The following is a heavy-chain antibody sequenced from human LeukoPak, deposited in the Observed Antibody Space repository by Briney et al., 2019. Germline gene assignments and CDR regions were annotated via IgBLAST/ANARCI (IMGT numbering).Heavy chain of an antibody. V-gene: IGHV3-48*01. Sequence: PGGSLRLSCAASGFTFSSYSMNWVRQAPGKGLEWVSYISSSSSTIYYADSVKGRFTISRDNAKNSLYLQMNSLRAEDAAVYYCARDLERIAAKAWAFDIWGQGTMVTVSS. J-gene: IGHJ3*02. CDR2: ISSSSSTI. D-gene: IGHD6-25*01. CDR1: GFTFSSYS. CDR3: ARDLERIAAKAWAFDI.